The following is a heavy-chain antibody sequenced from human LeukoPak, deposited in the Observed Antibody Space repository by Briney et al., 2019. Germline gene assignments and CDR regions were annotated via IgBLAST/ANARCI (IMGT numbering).Heavy chain of an antibody. CDR1: GGTFSSYA. J-gene: IGHJ4*02. CDR3: ARVKAVALDY. Sequence: ASVKVSCKASGGTFSSYAISWVRQAPGQGLEWMGRIIPIFGTADYAQKFQGRVTITTDESTSTAYMELSSLRSEDTAVCYCARVKAVALDYWGQGTLVTVSS. CDR2: IIPIFGTA. D-gene: IGHD6-19*01. V-gene: IGHV1-69*05.